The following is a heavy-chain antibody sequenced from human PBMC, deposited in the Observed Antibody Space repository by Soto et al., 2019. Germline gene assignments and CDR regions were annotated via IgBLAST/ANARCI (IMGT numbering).Heavy chain of an antibody. CDR3: ARDLGITIFGVVIISSGMDV. CDR2: ISYDGSNK. V-gene: IGHV3-30-3*01. Sequence: GGSLRLSCAASGFTFSSYAMHWVRQAPGKGREWVAVISYDGSNKYYADSVQGRFTTSRDNSKNTLYLQMNRLRAEDTAVYYCARDLGITIFGVVIISSGMDVWGQGTTVTVSS. D-gene: IGHD3-3*01. J-gene: IGHJ6*02. CDR1: GFTFSSYA.